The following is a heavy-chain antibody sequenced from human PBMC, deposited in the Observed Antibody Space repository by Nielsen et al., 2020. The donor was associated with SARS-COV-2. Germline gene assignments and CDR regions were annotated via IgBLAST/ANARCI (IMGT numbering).Heavy chain of an antibody. J-gene: IGHJ4*02. V-gene: IGHV3-30*03. D-gene: IGHD2-21*02. CDR1: GFTFSNYG. CDR2: ISHDGSKK. Sequence: GGSLRLSCVASGFTFSNYGMHWVRQAPGKGLEWLATISHDGSKKYYADSVRGRFTISRDNSENTLFLQVNSLRSEDTAVFYCARVAGRVVVTAPIDSWGQGALVTVSS. CDR3: ARVAGRVVVTAPIDS.